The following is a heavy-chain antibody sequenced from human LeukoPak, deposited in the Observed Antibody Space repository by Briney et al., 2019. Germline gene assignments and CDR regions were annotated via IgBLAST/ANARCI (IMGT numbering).Heavy chain of an antibody. V-gene: IGHV3-30-3*01. CDR2: ISYDGSNK. J-gene: IGHJ6*02. CDR3: AREWSEAVAYYYGMDV. D-gene: IGHD6-19*01. CDR1: GFTFSSYA. Sequence: PGGSPRLSCAASGFTFSSYAMHWVRQAPGKGLEWVAVISYDGSNKYYADSVKGRFTISRDNSKNTLYLQMNSLRAEDTAVYYCAREWSEAVAYYYGMDVWGQGTTVTVSS.